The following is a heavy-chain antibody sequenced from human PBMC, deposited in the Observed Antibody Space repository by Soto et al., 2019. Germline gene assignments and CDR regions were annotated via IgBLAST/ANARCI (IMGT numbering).Heavy chain of an antibody. J-gene: IGHJ4*02. V-gene: IGHV4-30-2*01. Sequence: SETLSLTCTVSGGSISSGDYSWSWIRQPPGKGLEWIGYVFRSGSTYYSPSLKSRVTISVDGSKNQFSLKLTSVTAADTGVYYCARGSYGAGSDDWGQGTLVTVSS. CDR2: VFRSGST. CDR1: GGSISSGDYS. CDR3: ARGSYGAGSDD. D-gene: IGHD3-10*01.